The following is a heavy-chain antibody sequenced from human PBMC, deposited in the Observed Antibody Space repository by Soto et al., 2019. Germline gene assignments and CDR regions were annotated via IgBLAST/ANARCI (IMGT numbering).Heavy chain of an antibody. J-gene: IGHJ5*02. CDR2: IYYSGST. V-gene: IGHV4-59*08. Sequence: SETLSLTCTVSGGSISSYHRSWIRQPPGKGLEWIGYIYYSGSTNYNPSLKSRVTISVDTSKNQFSLKLSSVTAADTAVYYCARLSLDSGYDLWLDPWGQGTLVTVSS. D-gene: IGHD5-12*01. CDR3: ARLSLDSGYDLWLDP. CDR1: GGSISSYH.